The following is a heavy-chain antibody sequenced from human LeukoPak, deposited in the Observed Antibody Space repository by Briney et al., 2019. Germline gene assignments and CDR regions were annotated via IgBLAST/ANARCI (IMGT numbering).Heavy chain of an antibody. D-gene: IGHD5-18*01. Sequence: GGSLRLSCAASGFTFSSYSMNWVRQAPGKGLEWVSSISSSSSYIYYADSVNGRFTISRDNATKSLYLQMNSLRAEDTAVYYCARDHADGYRYGVLNWFAPWGQGTLVTVSS. CDR1: GFTFSSYS. CDR3: ARDHADGYRYGVLNWFAP. CDR2: ISSSSSYI. J-gene: IGHJ5*02. V-gene: IGHV3-21*01.